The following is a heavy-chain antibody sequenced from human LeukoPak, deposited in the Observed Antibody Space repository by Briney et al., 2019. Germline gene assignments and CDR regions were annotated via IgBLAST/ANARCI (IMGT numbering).Heavy chain of an antibody. D-gene: IGHD1-26*01. Sequence: PGGSLRLSCAASGFTFSNHAMSWVRQPPGKGLEWVSGISGSGGSTYYADSVKGRFTISRDNSKNTLYLQMNSLRAEDTAVYYCAKGGVSVWSGSYYWGQGIQVTVSS. CDR3: AKGGVSVWSGSYY. V-gene: IGHV3-23*01. CDR1: GFTFSNHA. J-gene: IGHJ4*02. CDR2: ISGSGGST.